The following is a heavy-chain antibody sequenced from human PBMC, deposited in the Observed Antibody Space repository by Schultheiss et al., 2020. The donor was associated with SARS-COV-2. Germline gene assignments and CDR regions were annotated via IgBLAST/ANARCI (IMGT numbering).Heavy chain of an antibody. D-gene: IGHD6-13*01. CDR2: IYHSGST. CDR3: ARVDGSSSWYAPLDP. CDR1: GYSISSGYY. J-gene: IGHJ5*02. Sequence: SETLSLTCAVSGYSISSGYYWGWIRQPPGKGLEWIGYIYHSGSTYYNPSLKSRVTISVDRSKNQFSLKLSSVTAADTAVYYCARVDGSSSWYAPLDPWGQGTLVTVSS. V-gene: IGHV4-38-2*01.